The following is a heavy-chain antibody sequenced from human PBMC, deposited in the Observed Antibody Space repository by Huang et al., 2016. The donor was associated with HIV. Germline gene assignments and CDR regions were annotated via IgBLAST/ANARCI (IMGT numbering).Heavy chain of an antibody. CDR1: GGSFSHYY. CDR3: ARVPTPSYYDFLSLSSTEEDVYYYGMDV. J-gene: IGHJ6*02. CDR2: LLHPGAT. D-gene: IGHD3-3*01. V-gene: IGHV4-34*12. Sequence: QVRLQQWGAGLLKPSETLSLTCAVYGGSFSHYYWSWVRQSPGKGLEWMAELLHPGATHSNPSLKSIVTISMDRSKTQCDLRLTSATAADSAVYYCARVPTPSYYDFLSLSSTEEDVYYYGMDVWGQGTTVTVSS.